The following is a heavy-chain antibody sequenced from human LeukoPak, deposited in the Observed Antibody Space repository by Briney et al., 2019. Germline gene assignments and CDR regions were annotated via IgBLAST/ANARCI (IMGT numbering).Heavy chain of an antibody. V-gene: IGHV3-53*01. CDR3: ARGRELIWAYYMDV. Sequence: PGGSLRLSCAASGFTFSSYAMSWVRQAPGKGLEWVSVIYSGGSTYYADSVKGRFTISRDNSKNTLYLQMNSLRAEDTAVYYCARGRELIWAYYMDVWGKGTTVTVSS. J-gene: IGHJ6*03. D-gene: IGHD1-26*01. CDR1: GFTFSSYA. CDR2: IYSGGST.